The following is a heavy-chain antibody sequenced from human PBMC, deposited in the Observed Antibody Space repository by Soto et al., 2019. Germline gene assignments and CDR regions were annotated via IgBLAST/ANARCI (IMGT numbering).Heavy chain of an antibody. D-gene: IGHD1-26*01. CDR3: ARRGSGSYYDY. CDR1: GFTFSSYA. V-gene: IGHV3-23*01. CDR2: ISGSGGST. J-gene: IGHJ4*02. Sequence: EVQLLESGGGLVQPGGSLRLSCAASGFTFSSYAMRWGRQAPGKGLGWVSAISGSGGSTYYADSVKGRFTISRDNSKNTLYLKMNSLRAEDTGVYYCARRGSGSYYDYWGQGTLVTVSS.